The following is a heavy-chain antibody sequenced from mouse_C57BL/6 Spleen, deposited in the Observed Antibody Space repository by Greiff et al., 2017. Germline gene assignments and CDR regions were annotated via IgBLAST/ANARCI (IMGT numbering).Heavy chain of an antibody. CDR1: GYTFTSYW. J-gene: IGHJ3*01. D-gene: IGHD4-1*01. CDR2: IDPSDSYT. V-gene: IGHV1-69*01. Sequence: VQLQQPGAELVMPGASVKLSCKASGYTFTSYWLHWVKQRPGQGLEWIGEIDPSDSYTNYNQKFKGTSTLTVDKSSSTAYMQLSSLASEDSAVYYCARFNWGWFAYWGQGTLVTVSA. CDR3: ARFNWGWFAY.